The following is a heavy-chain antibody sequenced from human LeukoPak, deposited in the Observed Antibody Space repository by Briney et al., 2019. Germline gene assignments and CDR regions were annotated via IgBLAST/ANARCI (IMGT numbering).Heavy chain of an antibody. CDR1: GFTVSSNY. Sequence: GGSLRLSCAASGFTVSSNYMSWVRQAPGKGLEWVSVIYSGGSTYYADSVKGRFTISRDNSKNTLYLQMNSLRAEDTAVYYCARDLGGYSNWFDPWGQGTLVTVSS. D-gene: IGHD5-18*01. J-gene: IGHJ5*02. CDR2: IYSGGST. CDR3: ARDLGGYSNWFDP. V-gene: IGHV3-66*01.